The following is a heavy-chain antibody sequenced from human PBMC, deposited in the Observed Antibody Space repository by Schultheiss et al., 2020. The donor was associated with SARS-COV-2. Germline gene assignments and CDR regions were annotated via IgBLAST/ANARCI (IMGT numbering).Heavy chain of an antibody. D-gene: IGHD1-26*01. CDR2: IKQDGSEK. Sequence: GESLKISCAASGFTFSDYYMSWIRQAPGKGLEWVANIKQDGSEKYYVDSVKGRFTISRDNAKNSLYLQMNSLRAEDTAVYYCAKGGSYYDYYKALDVWGQGTTVTVSS. CDR3: AKGGSYYDYYKALDV. CDR1: GFTFSDYY. J-gene: IGHJ6*02. V-gene: IGHV3-7*01.